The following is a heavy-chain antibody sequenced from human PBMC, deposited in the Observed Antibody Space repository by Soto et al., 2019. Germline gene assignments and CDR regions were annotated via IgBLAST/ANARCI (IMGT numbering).Heavy chain of an antibody. CDR3: TGQVASGY. V-gene: IGHV3-30*03. Sequence: QVQLVESGGGVVQPGRSLRLSCAVSGFTVSTYAMHWVRQAPGKGLEWVAVISRDGGTKYYADSVKGRFTISRDNSRNTLFLVMNSLRGDDMAVYYCTGQVASGYWGQGTLVTVSS. D-gene: IGHD2-8*02. J-gene: IGHJ4*02. CDR1: GFTVSTYA. CDR2: ISRDGGTK.